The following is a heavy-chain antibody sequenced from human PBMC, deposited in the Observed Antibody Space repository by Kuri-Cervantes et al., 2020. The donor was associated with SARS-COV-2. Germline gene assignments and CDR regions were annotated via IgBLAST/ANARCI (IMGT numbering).Heavy chain of an antibody. D-gene: IGHD6-19*01. V-gene: IGHV4-34*01. J-gene: IGHJ4*02. Sequence: SQTLSLTCAVYGGSFSGYYWSWIRQPPGKGLEWIGEISHSGSTNYNPSLKSRVTISVDTSKNQFSLKLSSVTAADTAVYYCARDIAVASGYYFDYWGQGTLVTVSS. CDR1: GGSFSGYY. CDR3: ARDIAVASGYYFDY. CDR2: ISHSGST.